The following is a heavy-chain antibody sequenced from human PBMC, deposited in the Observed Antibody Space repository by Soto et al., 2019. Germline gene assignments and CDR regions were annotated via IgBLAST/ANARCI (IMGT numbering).Heavy chain of an antibody. J-gene: IGHJ3*02. V-gene: IGHV3-23*01. Sequence: GGSLRLSCAASGFTFSSYAMSWVRQAPGKGLEWVSAISGSGGSTYYADSVKGRFTISRDNSKNTLYLQMNSLRAEDTAVYYCAKDWIGGGLPRHSAFDIWGQGTMVTVSS. CDR2: ISGSGGST. CDR1: GFTFSSYA. CDR3: AKDWIGGGLPRHSAFDI. D-gene: IGHD2-2*03.